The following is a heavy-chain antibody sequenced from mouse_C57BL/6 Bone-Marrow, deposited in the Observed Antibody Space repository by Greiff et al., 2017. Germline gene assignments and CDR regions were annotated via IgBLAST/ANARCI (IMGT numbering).Heavy chain of an antibody. D-gene: IGHD2-1*01. CDR1: GYTFTSYW. CDR3: ASSTIVRRGFAY. CDR2: IDPSDSYT. J-gene: IGHJ3*01. Sequence: VQLQQPGAELVRPGTSVKLSCKASGYTFTSYWMHWVKQRPGQGLEWIGVIDPSDSYTNYNQKFKGKATLTVDTSSSTAYMQLSSLTSEDSSVYYCASSTIVRRGFAYWGQGTLVTVSA. V-gene: IGHV1-59*01.